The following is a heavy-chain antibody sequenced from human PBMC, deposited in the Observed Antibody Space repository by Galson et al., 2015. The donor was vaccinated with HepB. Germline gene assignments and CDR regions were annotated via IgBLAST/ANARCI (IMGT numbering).Heavy chain of an antibody. CDR1: GGSVRGYV. CDR3: ARGRRGSSSHDS. J-gene: IGHJ5*01. Sequence: ETLSLTCTVSGGSVRGYVWNWIRQASGEGLEWVGRIYFTGSTNYNPSLKSRVTMSIDTSKNQFSLKLTSVTAADTAMYFCARGRRGSSSHDSWGQGTLVTVSS. CDR2: IYFTGST. D-gene: IGHD2-2*01. V-gene: IGHV4-4*07.